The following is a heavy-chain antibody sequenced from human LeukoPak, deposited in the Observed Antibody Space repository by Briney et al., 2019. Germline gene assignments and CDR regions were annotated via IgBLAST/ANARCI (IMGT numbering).Heavy chain of an antibody. J-gene: IGHJ5*02. Sequence: ASVKVSCKASGYTFTSYDINWVRQATGQGLEWMGWMNPNSGNTGYAQKFQGRVTMTRNTSISTAYMELSSLRSEDTAVYYCARGRQPFMIVVVNPFDPWGQGTLVTVSS. V-gene: IGHV1-8*01. CDR2: MNPNSGNT. CDR1: GYTFTSYD. CDR3: ARGRQPFMIVVVNPFDP. D-gene: IGHD3-22*01.